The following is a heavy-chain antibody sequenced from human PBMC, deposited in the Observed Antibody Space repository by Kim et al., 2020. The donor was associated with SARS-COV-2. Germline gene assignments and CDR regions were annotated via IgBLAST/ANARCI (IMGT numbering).Heavy chain of an antibody. V-gene: IGHV4-4*02. CDR3: ARQLAVAGTLYNWVDP. Sequence: SETLSLTCAVSGGSISSSNWWSWVRQPPGKGLEWIGEIYHSGSTNYNPSLKSRVTISVDKSKNQFSLKLSSVTAADTAVYYCARQLAVAGTLYNWVDPWGQGTLVTVSS. J-gene: IGHJ5*02. D-gene: IGHD6-19*01. CDR1: GGSISSSNW. CDR2: IYHSGST.